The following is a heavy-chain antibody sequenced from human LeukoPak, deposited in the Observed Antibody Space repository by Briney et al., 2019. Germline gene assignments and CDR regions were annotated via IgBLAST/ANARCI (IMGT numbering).Heavy chain of an antibody. CDR1: GGSGSRSTDY. D-gene: IGHD2-21*01. V-gene: IGHV4-61*01. J-gene: IGHJ3*02. CDR3: ARYFGDGGDEAFDI. CDR2: MSHSGST. Sequence: SETLSLTCTFSGGSGSRSTDYWSWIRQPPGKGLEWIGYMSHSGSTNYNPSLKSRVTISGDTSKNQFSLKLSSLTAADTAVYYCARYFGDGGDEAFDIWGQGAMVTVSS.